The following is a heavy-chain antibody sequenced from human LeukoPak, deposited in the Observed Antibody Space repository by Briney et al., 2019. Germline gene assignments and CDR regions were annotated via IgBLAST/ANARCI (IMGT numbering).Heavy chain of an antibody. V-gene: IGHV4-34*01. CDR3: ARDEGVRGVRGYYYYYGMDV. Sequence: SETLSLTCAVYGGSFSGYYWGWIRQPPGKGLEWIGEINHSGSTNYNPSLKSRVTISVDTSKNQFSLKLSSVTAADTAVYYCARDEGVRGVRGYYYYYGMDVWGQGTTVTVSS. J-gene: IGHJ6*02. CDR2: INHSGST. D-gene: IGHD3-10*01. CDR1: GGSFSGYY.